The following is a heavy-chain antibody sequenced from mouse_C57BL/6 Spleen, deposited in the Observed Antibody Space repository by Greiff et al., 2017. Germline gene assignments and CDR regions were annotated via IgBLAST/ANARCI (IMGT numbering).Heavy chain of an antibody. CDR1: GYAFSSSW. CDR2: IYPGDGDT. CDR3: ARGGDYGAY. J-gene: IGHJ3*01. V-gene: IGHV1-82*01. Sequence: QVQLQQSGPELVKPGASVKISCKASGYAFSSSWMNWVKQRPGKGLEWIGRIYPGDGDTNYNGKFKGKATLTADKSSSTAYMQLSSLRSEDSAVYFCARGGDYGAYWGQGTLVTVSA. D-gene: IGHD2-4*01.